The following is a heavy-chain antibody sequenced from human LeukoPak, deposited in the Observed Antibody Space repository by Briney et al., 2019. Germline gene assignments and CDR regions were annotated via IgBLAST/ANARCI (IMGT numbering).Heavy chain of an antibody. CDR3: ARGPYYDFWSGYYIPSFDY. CDR1: GGSINNYY. J-gene: IGHJ4*02. V-gene: IGHV4-4*07. D-gene: IGHD3-3*01. Sequence: SETLSLTCTVSGGSINNYYWSWIRQPAGKGLEWIGLIYSSGSTNYNPSLKSRVTISVDTSKNQFSLKLSSVTAADTAVYYCARGPYYDFWSGYYIPSFDYWGQGTLVTVSS. CDR2: IYSSGST.